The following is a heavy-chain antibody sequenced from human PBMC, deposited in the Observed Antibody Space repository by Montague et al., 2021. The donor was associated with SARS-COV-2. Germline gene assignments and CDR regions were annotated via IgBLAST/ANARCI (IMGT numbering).Heavy chain of an antibody. D-gene: IGHD5-18*01. CDR2: ISAGGNTK. CDR1: EFSFNTYN. V-gene: IGHV3-48*04. J-gene: IGHJ4*02. CDR3: AVYTAVV. Sequence: SLRLSCAGTEFSFNTYNTNWVRQAPGKGLEWISHISAGGNTKYYADSVKGRFTISRDNSKNSLYLQMDSLRAEDTAVYYCAVYTAVVWGQGTMVTVSS.